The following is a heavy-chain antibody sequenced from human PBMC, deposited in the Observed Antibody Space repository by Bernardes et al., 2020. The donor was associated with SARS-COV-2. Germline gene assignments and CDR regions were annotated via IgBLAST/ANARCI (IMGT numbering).Heavy chain of an antibody. Sequence: GGSLRLSRAASGFTFSSYGMHWVRQAPGKGLEWVAVISYDGSNKYYADSVKGRFTISRDNSKNTLYLQMNSLRAEDTAVYYCATHSPYYYDSSGYQTEFDYWGQGTLVTVSS. CDR3: ATHSPYYYDSSGYQTEFDY. CDR1: GFTFSSYG. J-gene: IGHJ4*02. CDR2: ISYDGSNK. V-gene: IGHV3-30*03. D-gene: IGHD3-22*01.